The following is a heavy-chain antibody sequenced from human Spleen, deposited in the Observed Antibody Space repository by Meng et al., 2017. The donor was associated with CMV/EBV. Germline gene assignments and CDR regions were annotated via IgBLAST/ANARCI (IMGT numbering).Heavy chain of an antibody. D-gene: IGHD2-2*01. V-gene: IGHV3-23*01. CDR3: ARDLYSSTSPYYYYGMDV. Sequence: GGSLRLSCAASRFSFINNPMSWVSQAPGKGLRWVSTITASGDKTYHADSVKGRFTISRDNAKNSLYLQMNGLRAEDTAVYYCARDLYSSTSPYYYYGMDVWGQGTTVTVSS. CDR1: RFSFINNP. J-gene: IGHJ6*02. CDR2: ITASGDKT.